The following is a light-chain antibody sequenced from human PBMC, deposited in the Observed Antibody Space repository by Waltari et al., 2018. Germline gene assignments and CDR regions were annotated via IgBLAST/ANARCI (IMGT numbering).Light chain of an antibody. J-gene: IGKJ2*01. CDR3: MQGTHWPYT. CDR2: WVS. Sequence: DVVMTQSPLSLPVTPGQAASISCKSSQSLVHSDGNTHLNWFQQRPGQSPRRLIYWVSSRDSGVPDRFSGSGSGTDFTLKISRVEAEDVGVYYCMQGTHWPYTFGQGTKLDIK. CDR1: QSLVHSDGNTH. V-gene: IGKV2-30*02.